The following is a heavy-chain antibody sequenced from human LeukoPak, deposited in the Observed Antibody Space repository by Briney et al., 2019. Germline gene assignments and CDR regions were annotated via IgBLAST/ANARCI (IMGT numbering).Heavy chain of an antibody. CDR3: ATGVHYYEDSSGYSYGDDY. V-gene: IGHV3-21*01. J-gene: IGHJ4*02. D-gene: IGHD3-22*01. Sequence: PGGSLRLSCAASGFTFTNYNMNWVRQAPGKGLEWVSSISSSSYIYYADSVKGRFTISRDNAKNSLYLQMNNLRAEDTAVYYCATGVHYYEDSSGYSYGDDYWGQGTLVTVSS. CDR2: ISSSSYI. CDR1: GFTFTNYN.